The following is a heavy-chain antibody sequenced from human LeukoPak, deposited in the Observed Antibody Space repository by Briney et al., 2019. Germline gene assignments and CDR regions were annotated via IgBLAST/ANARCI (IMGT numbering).Heavy chain of an antibody. V-gene: IGHV3-30*18. D-gene: IGHD2-2*01. J-gene: IGHJ5*02. Sequence: PGGSLRLSCAASGFTFSNYGMHWVRQAPGKGLEWVAVTSFDGSNKYYADSVKGRFTISRDNSKNTLYLQMDSLRAEDTAVYYCAKDKGQQLLLNWFDPWGQGTLVTVSS. CDR2: TSFDGSNK. CDR1: GFTFSNYG. CDR3: AKDKGQQLLLNWFDP.